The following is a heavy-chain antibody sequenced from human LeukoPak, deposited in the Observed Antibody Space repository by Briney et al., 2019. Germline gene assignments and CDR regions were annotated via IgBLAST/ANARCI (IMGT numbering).Heavy chain of an antibody. V-gene: IGHV4-59*01. J-gene: IGHJ4*02. CDR2: FYNSGSS. CDR1: GGSISDYY. D-gene: IGHD3-16*01. CDR3: TRGVGWLIDY. Sequence: SETLSLTCTVSGGSISDYYRGWIRQPPGKGLEWIGYFYNSGSSTYNPSLKSRVTISVDTSKEQFSLKVNSVTAADTAVYYCTRGVGWLIDYWGQGILVTASS.